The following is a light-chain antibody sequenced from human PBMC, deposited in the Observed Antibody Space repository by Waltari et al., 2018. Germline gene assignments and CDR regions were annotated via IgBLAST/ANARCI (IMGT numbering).Light chain of an antibody. CDR2: VNSDGSH. Sequence: QLVLTQSPSASAPLGASVKLTCTLSSGHTNNIIAWHQQHPTKGPRYLMKVNSDGSHNKGDKIPGRFSGSSSGAERYLTISSLQSEDEADYYCQTGGHGTWVFGGGTKLTVL. V-gene: IGLV4-69*01. CDR3: QTGGHGTWV. J-gene: IGLJ3*02. CDR1: SGHTNNI.